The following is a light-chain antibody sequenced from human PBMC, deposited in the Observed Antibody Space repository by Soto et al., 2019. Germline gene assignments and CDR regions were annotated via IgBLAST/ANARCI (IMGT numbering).Light chain of an antibody. CDR2: DAS. CDR3: QQYNSYPLT. V-gene: IGKV1-5*01. CDR1: QSISSW. Sequence: DIQMIQSPSTLSASAGDRVTITCRASQSISSWLAWYQQKPGKAPKLLIYDASSLESGVPSRFSGSGSGTEFILTISSLQPDDFATYYCQQYNSYPLTFGGGTKVDIK. J-gene: IGKJ4*01.